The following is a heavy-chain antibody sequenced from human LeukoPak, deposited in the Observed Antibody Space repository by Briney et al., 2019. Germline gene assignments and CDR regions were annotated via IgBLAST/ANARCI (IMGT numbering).Heavy chain of an antibody. J-gene: IGHJ4*02. Sequence: SETLSLTCTVSGDSVSTYYWSWIRQPPGKGLEYIGYIYYSGSTDYNPSLKSRITISVDTSKNQFSLKLSSVTAADTAVYYCARHYYDSSGYYYFDYWGQGTLVTVSS. D-gene: IGHD3-22*01. CDR3: ARHYYDSSGYYYFDY. CDR1: GDSVSTYY. CDR2: IYYSGST. V-gene: IGHV4-59*08.